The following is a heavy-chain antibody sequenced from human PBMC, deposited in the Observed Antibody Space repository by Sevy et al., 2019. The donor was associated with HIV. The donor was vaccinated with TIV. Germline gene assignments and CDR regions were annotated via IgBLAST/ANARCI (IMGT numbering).Heavy chain of an antibody. CDR1: GFTFSSYA. CDR3: AKESAYYDSSGYYTDGGYFDY. V-gene: IGHV3-23*01. J-gene: IGHJ4*02. D-gene: IGHD3-22*01. CDR2: ISGSGGST. Sequence: GGSLRLSFAASGFTFSSYAMSWVRQAPGKGLEWVSAISGSGGSTYYADSVKGRFTISRDNSKNTLYLQMNSLRAEDTAVYSCAKESAYYDSSGYYTDGGYFDYWGQGTLVTVSS.